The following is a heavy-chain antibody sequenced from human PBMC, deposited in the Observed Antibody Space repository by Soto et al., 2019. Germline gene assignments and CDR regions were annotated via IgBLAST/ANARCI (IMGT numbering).Heavy chain of an antibody. J-gene: IGHJ6*02. CDR1: GFTFDDYG. D-gene: IGHD2-15*01. Sequence: AGGSLRLSCAASGFTFDDYGMSWVRQAPGKGLEWVSGINWNGGSTGYADSVKGRFTISRDNAKNSLYLQMISLRAEDTAVYYCASSLLGYCSGGSCYYYYYGMDVWGQGTTVTVSS. CDR2: INWNGGST. CDR3: ASSLLGYCSGGSCYYYYYGMDV. V-gene: IGHV3-20*04.